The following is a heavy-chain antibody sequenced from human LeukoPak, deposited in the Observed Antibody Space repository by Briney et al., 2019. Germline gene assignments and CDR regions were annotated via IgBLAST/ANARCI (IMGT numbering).Heavy chain of an antibody. V-gene: IGHV3-30*18. Sequence: PGGSLRLSCAASGFIFSNYGMNWVRQAPGKGLEWVAVISYDGSNKYYADSVKGRFTISRDNSKNTLYLQMNSLRAEDTAVYYCAKAAGLEWELLRPVDYWGQGTLVTVSS. CDR3: AKAAGLEWELLRPVDY. J-gene: IGHJ4*02. CDR1: GFIFSNYG. D-gene: IGHD1-26*01. CDR2: ISYDGSNK.